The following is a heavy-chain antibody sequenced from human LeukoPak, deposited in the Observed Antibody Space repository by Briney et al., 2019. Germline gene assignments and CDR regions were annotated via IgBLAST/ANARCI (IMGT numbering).Heavy chain of an antibody. J-gene: IGHJ6*02. Sequence: GGSLRLSWAASGFTFSSYGMHWVRQAPGKGLEWEALISYDGSNEYYADSVRGRFTISRDNSKFTLYMQMNSLRAEDTAVYYCARVRAGYCTSTSCYTGMDVWGQGTTVTVSS. CDR1: GFTFSSYG. CDR2: ISYDGSNE. V-gene: IGHV3-30*19. D-gene: IGHD2-2*01. CDR3: ARVRAGYCTSTSCYTGMDV.